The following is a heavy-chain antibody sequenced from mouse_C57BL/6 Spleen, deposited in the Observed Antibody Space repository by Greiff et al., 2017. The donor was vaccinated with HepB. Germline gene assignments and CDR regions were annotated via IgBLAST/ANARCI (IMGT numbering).Heavy chain of an antibody. CDR3: ARRPRRDYAMDY. CDR1: GYTFTSYW. J-gene: IGHJ4*01. Sequence: QVQLQQPGAELVKPGASVKLSCKASGYTFTSYWMHWVKQRPGQGLEWIGMIHPNSGSTNYNEKFKSKATLTVDKSSSTAYMQLSSLTSEDSAVYYCARRPRRDYAMDYWGQGTSVTVSS. V-gene: IGHV1-64*01. CDR2: IHPNSGST.